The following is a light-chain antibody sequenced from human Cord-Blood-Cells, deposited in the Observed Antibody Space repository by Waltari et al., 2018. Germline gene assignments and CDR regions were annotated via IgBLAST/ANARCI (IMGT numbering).Light chain of an antibody. Sequence: SYELTQPPSVSVSPGQTARITCSGDALPKQYAYWYRQKPGQAPVLGIYKDSERPSGIPERFSGSSSGTTVTLIISGVQAEDEADYYCQSADSSGTYWVFGGGTKLTVL. CDR1: ALPKQY. CDR3: QSADSSGTYWV. CDR2: KDS. J-gene: IGLJ3*02. V-gene: IGLV3-25*03.